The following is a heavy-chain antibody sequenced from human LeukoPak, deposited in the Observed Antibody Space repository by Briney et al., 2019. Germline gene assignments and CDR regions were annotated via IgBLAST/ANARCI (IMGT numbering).Heavy chain of an antibody. CDR2: IGGRGGST. Sequence: PGGSLRLSCAASGFRFSDFTMTWVRQAPGKGPEWVSVIGGRGGSTYYADSLGGRFTISRDNSKDMLYLQMNSLKVEDTATYYCGKEGGAWGQGTKVTVSS. CDR1: GFRFSDFT. V-gene: IGHV3-23*01. CDR3: GKEGGA. J-gene: IGHJ5*02. D-gene: IGHD3-16*01.